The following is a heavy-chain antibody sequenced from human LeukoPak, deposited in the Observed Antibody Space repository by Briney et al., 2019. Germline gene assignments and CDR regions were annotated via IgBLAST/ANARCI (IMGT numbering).Heavy chain of an antibody. CDR1: GGIFSRFA. J-gene: IGHJ3*02. V-gene: IGHV1-69*06. D-gene: IGHD6-19*01. Sequence: SVKVSCKASGGIFSRFAINWVRQAPGQGLEWMGAIIPVFGKTDYGQNFQGRVTITADKSTRTAYMELRSLRSDDTAVYYCAREGGLDAFDIWGQGTMVTVSS. CDR3: AREGGLDAFDI. CDR2: IIPVFGKT.